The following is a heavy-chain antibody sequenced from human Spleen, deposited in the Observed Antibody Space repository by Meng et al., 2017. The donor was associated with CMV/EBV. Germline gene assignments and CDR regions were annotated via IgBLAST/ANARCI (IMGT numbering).Heavy chain of an antibody. CDR1: GYSFTNYW. D-gene: IGHD3-22*01. Sequence: KVSCKAFGYSFTNYWIGWVRQMPGKGLEWMGVIYPGDSDTRYSPSFQGQVTISADRSISTAYLQWSSLKASDTAMYYCARYHDSSGYYYRPFDYWGQGTLVTVSS. CDR3: ARYHDSSGYYYRPFDY. J-gene: IGHJ4*02. CDR2: IYPGDSDT. V-gene: IGHV5-51*01.